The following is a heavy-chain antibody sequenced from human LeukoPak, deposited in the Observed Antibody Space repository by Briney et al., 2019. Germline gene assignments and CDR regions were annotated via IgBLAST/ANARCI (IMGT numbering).Heavy chain of an antibody. J-gene: IGHJ5*02. Sequence: KPSETLSLTCTVSGGSISNYYWSWIRQPPRRVLEWIGYIYYSGSTNYNPSLKSRVTISVDTSKNQCSLKLSSVTAADTAVYYCARWAVTSWFDPWGQGTLVTVSS. CDR2: IYYSGST. CDR3: ARWAVTSWFDP. V-gene: IGHV4-59*01. D-gene: IGHD4-17*01. CDR1: GGSISNYY.